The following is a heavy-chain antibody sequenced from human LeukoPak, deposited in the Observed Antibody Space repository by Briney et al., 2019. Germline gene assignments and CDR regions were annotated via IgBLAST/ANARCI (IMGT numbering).Heavy chain of an antibody. D-gene: IGHD2-2*01. CDR1: GGTFSSYA. Sequence: SVKVSCKASGGTFSSYAISWVRQAPGQGLEWMGGIIPIFGTANYAQKFQGRVTVTADESTSTAYMELSSLRSEDTAVYYCARMGDSVVPAALDDYWGQGTLVTVSS. J-gene: IGHJ4*02. CDR2: IIPIFGTA. V-gene: IGHV1-69*13. CDR3: ARMGDSVVPAALDDY.